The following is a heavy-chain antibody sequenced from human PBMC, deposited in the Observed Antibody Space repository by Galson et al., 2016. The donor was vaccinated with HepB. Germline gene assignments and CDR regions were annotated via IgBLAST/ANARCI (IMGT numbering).Heavy chain of an antibody. Sequence: SLRLSCAASGFTFSAYTMHWVRQAPGKGLEWISYISISSSTTYYTDSVKGRFTISKDNAKNSVYLQMNSLRAEDTAVYFCARDMSYSGSGSYYYWGQGTLVTVSS. CDR2: ISISSSTT. CDR3: ARDMSYSGSGSYYY. J-gene: IGHJ4*02. CDR1: GFTFSAYT. V-gene: IGHV3-48*04. D-gene: IGHD3-10*01.